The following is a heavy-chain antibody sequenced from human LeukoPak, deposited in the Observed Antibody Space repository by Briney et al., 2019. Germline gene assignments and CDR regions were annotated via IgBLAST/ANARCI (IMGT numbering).Heavy chain of an antibody. CDR2: IYYSGST. D-gene: IGHD6-13*01. CDR1: GGSISSYY. J-gene: IGHJ6*03. CDR3: ARSPGSSWYAYYYYYMDV. V-gene: IGHV4-59*01. Sequence: SETLSLTCTVSGGSISSYYWSWIRQPPGKGLEWIGYIYYSGSTNYNPSLKSRVTISVDTSKNQFSLKLSSVTAADTAVYYCARSPGSSWYAYYYYYMDVWGKGTTVTVSS.